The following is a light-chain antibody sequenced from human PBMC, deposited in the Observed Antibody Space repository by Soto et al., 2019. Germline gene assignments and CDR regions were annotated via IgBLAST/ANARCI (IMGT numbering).Light chain of an antibody. CDR3: QQYGDSPQT. CDR2: GAS. V-gene: IGKV3-15*01. J-gene: IGKJ1*01. CDR1: QSVSSN. Sequence: EIVMTQSPATLSVSPGARAPLSCRASQSVSSNLGWFQQKPGQAPRLLIYGASTRATGIPARFSGSGSGTDFTLTISRLEPEDFAVYYCQQYGDSPQTFGQGTKVDIK.